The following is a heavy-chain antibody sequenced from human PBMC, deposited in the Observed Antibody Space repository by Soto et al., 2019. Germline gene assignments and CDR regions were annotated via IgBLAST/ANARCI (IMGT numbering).Heavy chain of an antibody. CDR1: RFISSRYD. CDR2: ILVGGST. D-gene: IGHD1-1*01. CDR3: AKATATSGGAFDI. J-gene: IGHJ3*02. V-gene: IGHV3-23*01. Sequence: GGSLGLSCAASRFISSRYDLSWVLQAPGKGLEWVSTILVGGSTHYEDSVKGRFTISRDESKNTVYLQMHSLTAGDTAVYYCAKATATSGGAFDICGQGTMVTASS.